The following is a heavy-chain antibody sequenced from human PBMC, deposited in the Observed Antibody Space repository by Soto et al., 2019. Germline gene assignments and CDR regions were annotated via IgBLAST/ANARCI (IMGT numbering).Heavy chain of an antibody. D-gene: IGHD4-17*01. V-gene: IGHV3-30*18. CDR2: ISYDGSNK. Sequence: PGGSLRLSCAASGFTFSSYGMHWVRQAPGKGLEWVAVISYDGSNKYYADSVKGRFTISRDNSKNTLYLQMNSLRAEDTAVYYCAKDLDDYQRTPGSFDIWGQGNPGHRLL. CDR3: AKDLDDYQRTPGSFDI. CDR1: GFTFSSYG. J-gene: IGHJ3*02.